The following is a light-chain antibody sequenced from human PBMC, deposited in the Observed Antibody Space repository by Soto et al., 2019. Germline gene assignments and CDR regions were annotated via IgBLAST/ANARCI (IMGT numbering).Light chain of an antibody. CDR1: SSDVGGYNY. CDR2: EVT. Sequence: QSALTQPASVSGSPGQSITISCTGTSSDVGGYNYVSWYQQHPGQAPKLMIYEVTNRPSGVSNRFSGSRSGNTASLTISGLQADDEADYYCAAWHDSLSGVIFGGGTKVTVL. J-gene: IGLJ2*01. V-gene: IGLV2-14*01. CDR3: AAWHDSLSGVI.